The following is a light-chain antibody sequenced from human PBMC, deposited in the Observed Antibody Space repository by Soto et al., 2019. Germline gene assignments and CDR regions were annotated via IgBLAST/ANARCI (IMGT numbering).Light chain of an antibody. Sequence: QSALTQPPSASGSPGQSVTISCTGSSSDVGGYNYVSWYQHHPGKAPKLMIYEVTKRPSGVPDRFSGSKSGNTASLTVSGLLTEDDDDYYCASYAGGNQVFGTGTKLTVL. CDR3: ASYAGGNQV. CDR1: SSDVGGYNY. J-gene: IGLJ1*01. CDR2: EVT. V-gene: IGLV2-8*01.